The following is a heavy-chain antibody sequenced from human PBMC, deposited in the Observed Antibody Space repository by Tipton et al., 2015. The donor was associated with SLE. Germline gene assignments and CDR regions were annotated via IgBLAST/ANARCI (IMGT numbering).Heavy chain of an antibody. V-gene: IGHV4-34*01. CDR2: INHRGST. D-gene: IGHD3-10*01. Sequence: TLSLTCAVYGGSFSGYYWSWIRQPPGKGLEYIGEINHRGSTSYNPSLKSRVTISVDTSKNQFSLKLTYVTAADTAVYYCVRGHMVRAWGQGTLVTVSS. CDR3: VRGHMVRA. CDR1: GGSFSGYY. J-gene: IGHJ4*02.